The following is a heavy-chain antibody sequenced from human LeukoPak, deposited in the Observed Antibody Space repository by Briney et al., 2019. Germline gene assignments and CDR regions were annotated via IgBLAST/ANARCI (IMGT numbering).Heavy chain of an antibody. CDR1: GYSISSSYY. Sequence: SETLSLTCTVSGYSISSSYYWGWVRQPPGKGLEWIGNIFYSGSTYYSPSLKSRVTISLDTSRNQFSLKLNSVTAADTAVYYCAKSNGYGLVDIWGQGTMVTVSS. V-gene: IGHV4-38-2*02. D-gene: IGHD3-10*01. CDR2: IFYSGST. J-gene: IGHJ3*02. CDR3: AKSNGYGLVDI.